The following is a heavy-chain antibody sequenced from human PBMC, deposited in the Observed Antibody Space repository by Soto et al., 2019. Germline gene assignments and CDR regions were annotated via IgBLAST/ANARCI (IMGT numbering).Heavy chain of an antibody. Sequence: SETLSLTCTVSGGSISSGGYYWSWIRQHPGKGLEWIGYIYYSGSTYYNPSLKSRVTISVDTSKNQFSLKLSSVTAADTAVYYCASTIPRTVKGPYYFDYWGQGTLVTVSS. CDR2: IYYSGST. CDR1: GGSISSGGYY. V-gene: IGHV4-31*03. J-gene: IGHJ4*02. D-gene: IGHD4-17*01. CDR3: ASTIPRTVKGPYYFDY.